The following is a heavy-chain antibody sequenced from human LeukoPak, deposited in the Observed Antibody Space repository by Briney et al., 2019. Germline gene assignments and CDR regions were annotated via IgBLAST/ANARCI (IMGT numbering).Heavy chain of an antibody. CDR2: IYYSGST. V-gene: IGHV4-61*08. CDR1: GGSISSGDYY. J-gene: IGHJ4*02. D-gene: IGHD3-10*01. CDR3: AREELYGFDY. Sequence: PSETLSLTCTVSGGSISSGDYYWSWIRQPPGKGLEWIGYIYYSGSTNYNPSLKSRVTISVDTSENQFSLNVSSVTAADTAVYYCAREELYGFDYWGQGTLVTVSS.